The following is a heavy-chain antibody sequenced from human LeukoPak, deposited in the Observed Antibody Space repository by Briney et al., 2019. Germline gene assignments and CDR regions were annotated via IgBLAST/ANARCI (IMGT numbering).Heavy chain of an antibody. Sequence: GGSLRLSCAASGFTFSSYAMSWVRQAPGKGLEWVSAISGSGSTIYYADSVKGRFTISRDNAKNSLYLQMNSLRAEDTAVYYCARAPDCSSTSCYIHDYYYYYMDVWGKGTTVTVSS. V-gene: IGHV3-48*04. CDR1: GFTFSSYA. J-gene: IGHJ6*03. D-gene: IGHD2-2*02. CDR3: ARAPDCSSTSCYIHDYYYYYMDV. CDR2: ISGSGSTI.